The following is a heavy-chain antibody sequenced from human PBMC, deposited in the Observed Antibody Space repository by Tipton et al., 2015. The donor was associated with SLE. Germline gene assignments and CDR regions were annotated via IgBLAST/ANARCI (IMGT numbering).Heavy chain of an antibody. V-gene: IGHV4-34*01. D-gene: IGHD5-18*01. CDR2: INHSGST. CDR3: AREDTAMADY. J-gene: IGHJ4*02. Sequence: TLSLTCTVSGGSISSYYWSWIRQPPGKGLEWIGEINHSGSTNYNPSLKSRVTISVDTSKNQFSLKLSSVTAADTAVYYCAREDTAMADYWGQGTLVTVSS. CDR1: GGSISSYY.